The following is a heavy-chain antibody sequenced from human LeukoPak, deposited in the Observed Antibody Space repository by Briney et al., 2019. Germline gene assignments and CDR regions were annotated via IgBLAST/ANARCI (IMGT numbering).Heavy chain of an antibody. J-gene: IGHJ4*02. CDR2: ISGYNGNK. D-gene: IGHD2-2*01. Sequence: ASMKVSCKASGYTFTSQGISWVRQAPGQGLEWMGWISGYNGNKKYAQKFQDRVTMTTDTSTSTAYMELRSLRSDDTAVYYCARDCHTTTCLFDYWRQGTLVTVSS. CDR1: GYTFTSQG. CDR3: ARDCHTTTCLFDY. V-gene: IGHV1-18*01.